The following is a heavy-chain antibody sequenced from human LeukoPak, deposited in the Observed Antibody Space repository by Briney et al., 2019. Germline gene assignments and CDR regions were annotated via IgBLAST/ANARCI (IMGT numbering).Heavy chain of an antibody. CDR1: GGSISSSSYY. CDR2: IYYSGST. Sequence: PSETLSLTCAVSGGSISSSSYYWGWIRQPPGKGLEWIGSIYYSGSTYYNPSLKSRVTISVDTSKNQFSLKLSSVTAADTAVYYCARGGGYYYDSSGYPDYWGQGTLVTVSS. CDR3: ARGGGYYYDSSGYPDY. J-gene: IGHJ4*02. V-gene: IGHV4-39*07. D-gene: IGHD3-22*01.